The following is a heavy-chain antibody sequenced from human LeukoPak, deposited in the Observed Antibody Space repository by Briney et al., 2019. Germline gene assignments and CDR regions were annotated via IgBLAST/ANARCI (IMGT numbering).Heavy chain of an antibody. CDR3: ARGTWDYMDV. D-gene: IGHD1-26*01. CDR1: GGSISSSSYY. CDR2: IYYSGST. Sequence: SETLSLTCTVSGGSISSSSYYWGWIRQPPGKGLEWIGSIYYSGSTYYNPSLKSRVTISVDTSKNQFSLKLSSVTAADTAVYYRARGTWDYMDVWGKGTTVTVSS. V-gene: IGHV4-39*07. J-gene: IGHJ6*03.